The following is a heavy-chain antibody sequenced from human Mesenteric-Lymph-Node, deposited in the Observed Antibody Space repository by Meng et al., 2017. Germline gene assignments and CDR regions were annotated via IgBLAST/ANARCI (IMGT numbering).Heavy chain of an antibody. CDR2: ISSNSYYI. Sequence: EVQLVESGGGLVNPGGSLRLSCAAPGFTFSCYSMNWVRQAPGKGLEWVSYISSNSYYISYADSVKGRFTISRDNAKNSVYLQMNSLRAEDTAVYYCAEGSGSYAVAYWGQGTLVTVSS. J-gene: IGHJ4*02. CDR1: GFTFSCYS. CDR3: AEGSGSYAVAY. V-gene: IGHV3-21*01. D-gene: IGHD1-26*01.